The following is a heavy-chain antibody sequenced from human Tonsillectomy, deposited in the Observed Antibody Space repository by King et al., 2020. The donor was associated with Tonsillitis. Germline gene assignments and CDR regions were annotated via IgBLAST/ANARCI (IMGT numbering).Heavy chain of an antibody. J-gene: IGHJ6*03. CDR2: INPSGGST. CDR1: GYTFTSYY. CDR3: ARDGRGVDEKRYYYYYYMDV. D-gene: IGHD3-3*01. V-gene: IGHV1-46*01. Sequence: VQLVESGAEVKKPGASVKLSCKASGYTFTSYYMHWVRQAPRQGLEWMGMINPSGGSTRYAQKFQGRVTMTRDTSTSTVHMAVSSLTSEDTAVYYCARDGRGVDEKRYYYYYYMDVWGKGTTVTVSS.